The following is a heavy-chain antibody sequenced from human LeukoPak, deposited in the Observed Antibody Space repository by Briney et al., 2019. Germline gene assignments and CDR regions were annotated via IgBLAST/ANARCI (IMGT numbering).Heavy chain of an antibody. V-gene: IGHV3-30*03. CDR2: ISYDGSNK. J-gene: IGHJ4*02. D-gene: IGHD3-22*01. CDR1: GFTFSSYG. Sequence: GGSLRLSCVASGFTFSSYGMHWVRQAPGKGLEWVAVISYDGSNKYYADSVKGRFTISRDNSKNTLYLQMNSLRAEDTAVYYCARARPYYYDSSGSSAFDYWGQGTLVTVSS. CDR3: ARARPYYYDSSGSSAFDY.